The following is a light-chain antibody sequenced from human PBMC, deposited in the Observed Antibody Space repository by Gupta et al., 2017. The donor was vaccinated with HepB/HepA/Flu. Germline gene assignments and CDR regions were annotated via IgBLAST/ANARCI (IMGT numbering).Light chain of an antibody. CDR1: ESISRY. Sequence: EIVLTQSPATLSLSPGERATLSCRASESISRYLAWYQQKPGQAPRLLIYDSSNRATGIPARFSGSGSGTDFTLTISGLEPEDFAVYYCQQRSRWPPLSFGGGTKVEI. CDR3: QQRSRWPPLS. J-gene: IGKJ4*01. CDR2: DSS. V-gene: IGKV3-11*01.